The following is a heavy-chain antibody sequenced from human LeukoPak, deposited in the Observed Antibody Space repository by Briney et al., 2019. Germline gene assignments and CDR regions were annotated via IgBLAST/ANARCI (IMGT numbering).Heavy chain of an antibody. D-gene: IGHD6-19*01. CDR2: IYYSGST. V-gene: IGHV4-59*08. J-gene: IGHJ4*02. Sequence: PSETLSLTCTVSGGSISSYYWSWIRQPPGKGLEWIGYIYYSGSTNYNPSLKSRVTISVDTSKNQFSLKLSSVTAADTAVHYCARQTPIAYSSGWYDYWGQGTLVTVSS. CDR1: GGSISSYY. CDR3: ARQTPIAYSSGWYDY.